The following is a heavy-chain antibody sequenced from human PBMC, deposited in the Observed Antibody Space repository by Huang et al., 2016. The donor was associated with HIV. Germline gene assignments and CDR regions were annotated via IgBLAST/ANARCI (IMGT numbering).Heavy chain of an antibody. V-gene: IGHV3-23*01. D-gene: IGHD6-19*01. CDR1: GFSFSSYT. J-gene: IGHJ5*02. CDR3: AKDRVAGTGHCFDP. Sequence: EVKLLESGGGLVQPGGSLRLSCAASGFSFSSYTMTWVRQAPGKGLEWVSSIRGSDNTTFYADSVKGLFTISRDNSKNTLYLQMKSLRVDDTAVYYCAKDRVAGTGHCFDPWGQGTLVTVSS. CDR2: IRGSDNTT.